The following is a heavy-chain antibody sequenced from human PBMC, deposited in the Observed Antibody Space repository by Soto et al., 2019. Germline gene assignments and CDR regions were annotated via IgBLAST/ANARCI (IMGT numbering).Heavy chain of an antibody. CDR1: GFTFSSYG. D-gene: IGHD3-9*01. CDR3: ARDRALVLTGYHEDYYYYGMDV. Sequence: QVLLVESGGGVVQPGRSLRLSCAASGFTFSSYGMNWVRQAPGKGLEWVAVIWYDGSNKYYADSVKGRFTISRDNSKNTLYLQMNSLRAEDTAVYYCARDRALVLTGYHEDYYYYGMDVWGQGTTVTVSS. J-gene: IGHJ6*02. CDR2: IWYDGSNK. V-gene: IGHV3-33*01.